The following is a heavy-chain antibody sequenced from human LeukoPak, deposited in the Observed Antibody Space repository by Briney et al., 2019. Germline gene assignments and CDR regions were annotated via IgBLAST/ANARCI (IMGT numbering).Heavy chain of an antibody. Sequence: GGSLRLSCAASGFSFSDHGMHWVRQAPDKRLEWVAFIRYERNSKYYADSVKGRFTISRDDSKNTLYLQMDSLRVDDTAVYCCAKDLLRDQWFGESWGRGTLVTVSS. CDR2: IRYERNSK. J-gene: IGHJ5*02. V-gene: IGHV3-30*02. CDR3: AKDLLRDQWFGES. CDR1: GFSFSDHG. D-gene: IGHD3-10*01.